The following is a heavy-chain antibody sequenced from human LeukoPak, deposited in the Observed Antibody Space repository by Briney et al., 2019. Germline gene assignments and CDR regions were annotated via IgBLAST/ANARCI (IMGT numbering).Heavy chain of an antibody. CDR3: AREGTGIAAGRYYFDY. CDR2: ISYDGSNK. Sequence: GGSLRLSCAASGLTFSSYAMHWVRQAPGKGLVWEAVISYDGSNKYYADSVKGRFTISRDNSKNTLYLQMNSLRAEDTAVYYCAREGTGIAAGRYYFDYWGQGTLVTVSS. V-gene: IGHV3-30-3*01. CDR1: GLTFSSYA. J-gene: IGHJ4*02. D-gene: IGHD6-13*01.